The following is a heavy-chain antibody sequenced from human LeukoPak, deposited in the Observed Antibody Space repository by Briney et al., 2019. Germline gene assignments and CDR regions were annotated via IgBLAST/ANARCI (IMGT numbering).Heavy chain of an antibody. CDR3: AKELRSSSSRDY. CDR1: GGSISSSSYY. V-gene: IGHV4-39*02. J-gene: IGHJ4*02. D-gene: IGHD6-6*01. CDR2: IYYSGST. Sequence: SETLSLTCTVSGGSISSSSYYWGWIRQPPGKGLEWIGSIYYSGSTYYNPSLKSRVTISVDTSKNQFSLKLSSVTAADTAVYYCAKELRSSSSRDYWGQGTLVTVSS.